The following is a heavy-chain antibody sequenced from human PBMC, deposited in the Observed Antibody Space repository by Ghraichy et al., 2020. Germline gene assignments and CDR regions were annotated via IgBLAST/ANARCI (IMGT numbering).Heavy chain of an antibody. CDR3: AKRGPYSSSWYYFDY. D-gene: IGHD6-13*01. V-gene: IGHV3-23*01. Sequence: GESLNISCAASGFTFSSYAMSWVRQAPGKGLEWVSAISGSGGSTYYADSVKGRFTISRDNSKNTLYLQMNSLRAEDTAVYYCAKRGPYSSSWYYFDYWGQGTLVTVSS. J-gene: IGHJ4*02. CDR2: ISGSGGST. CDR1: GFTFSSYA.